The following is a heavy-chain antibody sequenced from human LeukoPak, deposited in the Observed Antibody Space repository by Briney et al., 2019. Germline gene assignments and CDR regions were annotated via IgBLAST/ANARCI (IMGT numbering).Heavy chain of an antibody. Sequence: SETLSLTCTVSGGFVSSGTLYWSWIRQPPGKGLEWIGEINHSGSTNYNPSPKSRVTISVDTSKNRFSLKLSSVTAADTAVYYCARGQALYSSSWYYFDYWGQGTLVTVSS. D-gene: IGHD6-13*01. V-gene: IGHV4-39*07. CDR2: INHSGST. CDR1: GGFVSSGTLY. CDR3: ARGQALYSSSWYYFDY. J-gene: IGHJ4*02.